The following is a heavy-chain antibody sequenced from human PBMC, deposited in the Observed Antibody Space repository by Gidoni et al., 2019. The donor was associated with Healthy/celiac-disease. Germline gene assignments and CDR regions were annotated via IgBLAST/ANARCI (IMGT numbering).Heavy chain of an antibody. J-gene: IGHJ4*02. D-gene: IGHD6-19*01. V-gene: IGHV4-59*08. CDR1: GGSLSSYY. CDR2: IYYSGST. Sequence: QVQLQESGPGLVKPSETLSLTCTVSGGSLSSYYWSWIRQPPGKGLEWIGYIYYSGSTNYNPSLKSRVTISVDTSKNQFSLKLSSVTAADTAVYYCARHLQGSSGWYANFDYWGQGTLVTVSS. CDR3: ARHLQGSSGWYANFDY.